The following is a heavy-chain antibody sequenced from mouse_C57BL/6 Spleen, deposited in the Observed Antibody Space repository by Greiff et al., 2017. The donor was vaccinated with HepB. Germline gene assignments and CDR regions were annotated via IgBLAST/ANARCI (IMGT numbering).Heavy chain of an antibody. CDR2: IYPGDGDT. CDR3: ARRTPEVDFDY. Sequence: VQLVESGAELVKPGASVKISCKASGYAFSSYWMNWVKQRPGKGLEWIGQIYPGDGDTNYNGKFKGKATLTADKSSSTAYMQLSSLTSEDSAVYFCARRTPEVDFDYWGQGTPLTVSS. CDR1: GYAFSSYW. J-gene: IGHJ2*01. V-gene: IGHV1-80*01.